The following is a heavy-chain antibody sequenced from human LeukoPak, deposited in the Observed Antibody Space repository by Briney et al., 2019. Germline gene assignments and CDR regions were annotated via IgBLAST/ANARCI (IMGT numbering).Heavy chain of an antibody. D-gene: IGHD4-17*01. CDR3: AKAPYGDYVPWFDP. Sequence: PGGSLRLSCAASGFTFSDYYMSWIRQAPGKGLEWVSYISSSGSTIYYADSVKGRFTISRDNSKNTLYLQMNSLRAEDTAVYYCAKAPYGDYVPWFDPWGQGTLVTVSS. CDR2: ISSSGSTI. J-gene: IGHJ5*02. CDR1: GFTFSDYY. V-gene: IGHV3-11*01.